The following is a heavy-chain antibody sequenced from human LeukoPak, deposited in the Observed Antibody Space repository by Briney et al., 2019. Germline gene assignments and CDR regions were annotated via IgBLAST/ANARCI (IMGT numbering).Heavy chain of an antibody. CDR3: ARVDGSGSPNHDAFDI. Sequence: SETLSLTCTVSGYSISSGYYWGWIRQPPGKGLEWIGSIYHSGRTYYNPSLKSRVTISVDTSKNQFSLKLSSVTAADTAVYYCARVDGSGSPNHDAFDIWGQGTMVTVSS. J-gene: IGHJ3*02. V-gene: IGHV4-38-2*02. CDR1: GYSISSGYY. CDR2: IYHSGRT. D-gene: IGHD3-10*01.